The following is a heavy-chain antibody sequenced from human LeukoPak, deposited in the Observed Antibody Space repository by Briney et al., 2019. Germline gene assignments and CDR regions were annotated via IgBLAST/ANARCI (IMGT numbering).Heavy chain of an antibody. J-gene: IGHJ3*02. CDR1: GYTFTSFG. D-gene: IGHD1-26*01. CDR3: AREEWELPYHDAFDI. CDR2: ISPYNGNT. Sequence: ASVKVSCKTSGYTFTSFGITWVRQAPGQGLEWMGWISPYNGNTNYAQKFQGRVTLTTDTSTSTAYMELRSLRSDDTAVYYCAREEWELPYHDAFDIWGQGTMVTVSS. V-gene: IGHV1-18*01.